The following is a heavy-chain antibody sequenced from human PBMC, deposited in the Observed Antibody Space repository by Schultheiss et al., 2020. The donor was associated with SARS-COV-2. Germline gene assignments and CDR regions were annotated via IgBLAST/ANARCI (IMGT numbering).Heavy chain of an antibody. CDR2: IYYSGST. J-gene: IGHJ6*02. D-gene: IGHD2-15*01. Sequence: SETLSLTCTVSGGSISSHYWSWMRQPPGKGLEWIGYIYYSGSTNYNPSLKSRVTMSVDTSKNQFFLKLSSVTAADTAVYYCARGDGRSYGMDVWGQGTTVTVSS. CDR1: GGSISSHY. CDR3: ARGDGRSYGMDV. V-gene: IGHV4-59*11.